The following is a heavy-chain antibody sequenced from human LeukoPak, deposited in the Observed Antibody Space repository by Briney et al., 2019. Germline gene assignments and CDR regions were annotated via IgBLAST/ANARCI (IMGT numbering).Heavy chain of an antibody. Sequence: PGGSLRLSCAASGFTFSSYSMNWVRQAPGKGLEWVSSISSSSSYIYYADSVKGRFTISRDNAKNSLYLQMNSLRAEDTALYYCAKDMGVAAADDSVLNYYYGMDVWGQGTTVTVSS. D-gene: IGHD6-13*01. CDR1: GFTFSSYS. CDR3: AKDMGVAAADDSVLNYYYGMDV. CDR2: ISSSSSYI. V-gene: IGHV3-21*04. J-gene: IGHJ6*02.